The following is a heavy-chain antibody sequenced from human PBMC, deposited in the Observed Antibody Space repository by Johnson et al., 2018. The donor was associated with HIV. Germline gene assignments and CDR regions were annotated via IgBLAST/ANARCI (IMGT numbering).Heavy chain of an antibody. CDR2: VNWNGGST. CDR1: GFTFSSYA. V-gene: IGHV3-20*04. Sequence: VQLVESGGGVVQPGRSQRLSCAASGFTFSSYAMNWVRQTPEKGLEWVSGVNWNGGSTGYADSVKGRFTMSRDNAKNSLYLQINSLRAEDTALSYCARDAQYCSADTYCSEAFDIWGQGTMVTVSS. D-gene: IGHD2-15*01. CDR3: ARDAQYCSADTYCSEAFDI. J-gene: IGHJ3*02.